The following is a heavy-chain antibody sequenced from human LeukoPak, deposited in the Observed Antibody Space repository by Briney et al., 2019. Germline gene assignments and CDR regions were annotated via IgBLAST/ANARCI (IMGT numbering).Heavy chain of an antibody. V-gene: IGHV4-59*01. D-gene: IGHD2-2*01. CDR3: ARLKGPATYYYYYGMDV. Sequence: SRVTISVDTSKNQFSLKLSSVTAADTAVYYCARLKGPATYYYYYGMDVWGQGTTVTVSS. J-gene: IGHJ6*02.